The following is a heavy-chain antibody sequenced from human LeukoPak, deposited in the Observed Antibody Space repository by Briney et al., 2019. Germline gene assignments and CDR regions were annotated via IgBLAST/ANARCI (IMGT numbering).Heavy chain of an antibody. CDR3: ARGIAVAGHNWFDP. CDR2: INPNSGGT. CDR1: GYTFTGNH. D-gene: IGHD6-19*01. V-gene: IGHV1-2*02. J-gene: IGHJ5*02. Sequence: ASVKVSCKASGYTFTGNHVHWVRQAPGQGLEWMGWINPNSGGTNYAQKFQGRVTMTRDTSISTAYMELSRLRSDDTAVYYCARGIAVAGHNWFDPWGQGTLVTVSS.